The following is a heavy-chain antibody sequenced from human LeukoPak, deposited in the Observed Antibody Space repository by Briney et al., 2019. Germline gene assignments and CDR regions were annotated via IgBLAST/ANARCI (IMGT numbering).Heavy chain of an antibody. J-gene: IGHJ4*02. CDR2: IYTSGST. D-gene: IGHD3-22*01. Sequence: SETLSLTYTVSGGSISSYYWSWIRQPAGKGLEWIGRIYTSGSTNYNPSLKSRVTMSVDTSKDQFSLKLSSVTAADTAVYYCARSLFDYYYDSSGYYFDYWGQGTLVTVSS. CDR3: ARSLFDYYYDSSGYYFDY. CDR1: GGSISSYY. V-gene: IGHV4-4*07.